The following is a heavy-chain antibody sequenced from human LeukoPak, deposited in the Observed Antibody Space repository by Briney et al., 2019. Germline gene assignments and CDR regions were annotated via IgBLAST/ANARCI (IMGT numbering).Heavy chain of an antibody. J-gene: IGHJ4*02. Sequence: ASVKVSCKASGYTFTDYYMHWVRQAPGQGFEWMGWINPNYGDTNYAQKLQARVTMTRDTSISTAHMEVSRLRSDDTAVYYCARANFLYCSSSTCLFDYWGQGTLVTVSS. D-gene: IGHD2-2*01. CDR1: GYTFTDYY. V-gene: IGHV1-2*02. CDR2: INPNYGDT. CDR3: ARANFLYCSSSTCLFDY.